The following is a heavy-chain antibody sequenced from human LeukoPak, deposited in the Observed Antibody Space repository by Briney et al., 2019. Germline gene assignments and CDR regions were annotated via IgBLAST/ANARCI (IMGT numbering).Heavy chain of an antibody. D-gene: IGHD3-22*01. V-gene: IGHV3-53*05. CDR2: IYSGGST. CDR3: ARDLRYYDSSGPNVDY. Sequence: QSGGSLRLSCGASGFTVSSNYMSWVRQAPGKGLEGVSVIYSGGSTYYAGSVKGRFTISSANSKNTLYLQMNSLRAEDTAVYYCARDLRYYDSSGPNVDYWGQGTLVTVSS. J-gene: IGHJ4*02. CDR1: GFTVSSNY.